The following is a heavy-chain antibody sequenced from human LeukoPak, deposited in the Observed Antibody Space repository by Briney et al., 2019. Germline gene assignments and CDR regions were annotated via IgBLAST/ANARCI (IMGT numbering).Heavy chain of an antibody. D-gene: IGHD5-12*01. CDR3: ARDSPGYGGYSY. V-gene: IGHV3-7*04. CDR2: IKEDGSAK. J-gene: IGHJ4*02. Sequence: GGSLRPSCTASGFTFSRYWMTWVRQAPGKGLEWVANIKEDGSAKYYVDSMKGRFTISRDNAKNSLYLQINSLRAEDTAVYYCARDSPGYGGYSYWGQGTLVTVSS. CDR1: GFTFSRYW.